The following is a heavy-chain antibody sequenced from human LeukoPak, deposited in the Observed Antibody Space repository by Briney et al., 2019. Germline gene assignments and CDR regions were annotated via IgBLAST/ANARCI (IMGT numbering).Heavy chain of an antibody. D-gene: IGHD1-26*01. Sequence: GGSLRLSCAASGFTFSSYAMSWVRQAPGKGLEWVSAISGSGGSTYYADSVKGRFTISRDNSKNTLYLQMNSLRAEDTAVYYCAKVRFWRHPSIVGATKASVSYWGQGTLVTVSS. J-gene: IGHJ4*02. CDR1: GFTFSSYA. CDR2: ISGSGGST. V-gene: IGHV3-23*01. CDR3: AKVRFWRHPSIVGATKASVSY.